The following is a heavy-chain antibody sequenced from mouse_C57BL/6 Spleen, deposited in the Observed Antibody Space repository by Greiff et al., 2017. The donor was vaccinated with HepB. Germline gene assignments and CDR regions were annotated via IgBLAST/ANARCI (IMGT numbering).Heavy chain of an antibody. D-gene: IGHD1-1*01. CDR2: ISYDGSN. J-gene: IGHJ4*01. V-gene: IGHV3-6*01. CDR1: GYSITSGYY. Sequence: DVHLVESGPGLVKPSQSLSLTCSVTGYSITSGYYWNWIRQFPGNKLEWMGYISYDGSNNYNPSLKNRISITRDTSKNQFFLKLNSVTTEDTATYYCARGNYYGYAMDYWGQGTSVTVSS. CDR3: ARGNYYGYAMDY.